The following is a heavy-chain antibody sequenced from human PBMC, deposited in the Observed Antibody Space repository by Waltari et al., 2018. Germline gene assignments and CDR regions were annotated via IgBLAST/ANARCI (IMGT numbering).Heavy chain of an antibody. J-gene: IGHJ6*03. Sequence: QVQLVQSGAEVKKPGSSVKVSCKASGGTFSSYAISWVRQAPGQGLEWMGGIIPIFGTANYAQRFQGRVTITAAESTSTAYMELSSLRSEDTAVYYCARVIRSTSLKYYYYYMDVWGKGTTVTVSS. D-gene: IGHD2-2*01. V-gene: IGHV1-69*01. CDR3: ARVIRSTSLKYYYYYMDV. CDR1: GGTFSSYA. CDR2: IIPIFGTA.